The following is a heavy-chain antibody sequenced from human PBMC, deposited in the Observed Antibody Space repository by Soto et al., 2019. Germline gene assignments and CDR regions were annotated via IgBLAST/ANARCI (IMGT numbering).Heavy chain of an antibody. J-gene: IGHJ6*02. V-gene: IGHV3-23*01. CDR2: IGGSDNRT. CDR3: APMGV. Sequence: LRLSCAASGFTFSSYAMSWVRQAPGKGLEWVSAIGGSDNRTYYADSVKGRFTISRDNSKNTLYLQISSLRADDTAVYYCAPMGVWGQGTTVTVSS. CDR1: GFTFSSYA.